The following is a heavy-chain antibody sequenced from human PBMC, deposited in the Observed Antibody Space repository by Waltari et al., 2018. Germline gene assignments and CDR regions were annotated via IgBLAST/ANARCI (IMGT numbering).Heavy chain of an antibody. CDR1: GYTFTGYY. V-gene: IGHV1-2*02. Sequence: QVQLVQSGAEVKKPGASVKVSCKASGYTFTGYYMHWVLQAPGQGLEWMGWINPNSGGTNYAQKFQGRVTMTRDTSISTAYMELSRLRSDDTAVYYCARSGMAITAAGTRYFDLWGRGTLVTVSS. CDR2: INPNSGGT. J-gene: IGHJ2*01. CDR3: ARSGMAITAAGTRYFDL. D-gene: IGHD6-13*01.